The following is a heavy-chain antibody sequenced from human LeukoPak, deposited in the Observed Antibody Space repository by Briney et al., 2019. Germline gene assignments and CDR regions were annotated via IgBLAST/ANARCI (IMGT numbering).Heavy chain of an antibody. CDR3: ARAATTGTVDY. CDR2: INQGGRES. Sequence: GGSLRLSCAASGFTFSNYWMSWVHQAPGKGLEWVANINQGGRESYYVDSVEGRFTISRGNADYSLHLQMNSLRAEDTAVYYCARAATTGTVDYWGQGTLVTVSS. V-gene: IGHV3-7*04. D-gene: IGHD1-1*01. CDR1: GFTFSNYW. J-gene: IGHJ4*02.